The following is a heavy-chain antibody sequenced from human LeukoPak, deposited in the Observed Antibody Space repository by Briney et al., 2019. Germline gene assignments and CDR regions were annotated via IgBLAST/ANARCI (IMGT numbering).Heavy chain of an antibody. CDR1: GGSFSGYY. D-gene: IGHD3-10*01. J-gene: IGHJ6*03. CDR3: ARHVYGSANYYMDV. Sequence: PSETLSLTCAVYGGSFSGYYWSWIRQPPGKGLEWIGEINHSGSTNYNPSLKSRVTISVDTSKNQFSLKLSSVTAADTAVYYCARHVYGSANYYMDVWGKGTTVTISS. V-gene: IGHV4-34*01. CDR2: INHSGST.